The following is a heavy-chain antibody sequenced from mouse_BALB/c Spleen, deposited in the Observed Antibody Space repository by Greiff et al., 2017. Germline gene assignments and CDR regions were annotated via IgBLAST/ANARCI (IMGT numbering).Heavy chain of an antibody. J-gene: IGHJ2*01. CDR2: ILPGSGST. Sequence: QVQLQQSGAELMKPGASVKISCKATGYTFSSYWIEWVKQRPGHGLEWIGEILPGSGSTNYNEKFKGKATFTADTSSNTAYMQLSSLTSEDSAVYYCARHDYYGSSRVDYWGQGTTLTVSS. CDR3: ARHDYYGSSRVDY. CDR1: GYTFSSYW. V-gene: IGHV1-9*01. D-gene: IGHD1-1*01.